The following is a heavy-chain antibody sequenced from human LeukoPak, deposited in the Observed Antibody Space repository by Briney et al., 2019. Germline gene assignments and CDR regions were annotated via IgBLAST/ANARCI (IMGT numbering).Heavy chain of an antibody. CDR2: MNPNSGNT. CDR1: GYTFTSYD. CDR3: ARGQRLRFLEWLYYFDY. D-gene: IGHD3-3*01. Sequence: ASVKVSCKASGYTFTSYDINWVRQATGQGLEWMGWMNPNSGNTGHAQKFQGRVTMTRNTSISTAYMELSSLRSEDTAVYYCARGQRLRFLEWLYYFDYWGQGTLVTVSS. J-gene: IGHJ4*02. V-gene: IGHV1-8*01.